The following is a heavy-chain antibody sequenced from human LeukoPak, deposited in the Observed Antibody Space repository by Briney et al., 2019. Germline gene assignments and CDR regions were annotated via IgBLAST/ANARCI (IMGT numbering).Heavy chain of an antibody. CDR3: ARGFRSDPLVR. CDR1: GGTFSSYA. V-gene: IGHV1-69*05. CDR2: IIPIFGTA. Sequence: SVKVSCKASGGTFSSYAISWVRQAPGQGLKWMGGIIPIFGTANYAQKFQGRVTITTDESTSTAYMELSSLRSEDTAVYYCARGFRSDPLVRWGQGTLVTVSS. J-gene: IGHJ4*02. D-gene: IGHD2-8*02.